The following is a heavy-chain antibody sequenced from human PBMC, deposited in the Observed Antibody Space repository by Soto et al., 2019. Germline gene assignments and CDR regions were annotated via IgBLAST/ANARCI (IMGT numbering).Heavy chain of an antibody. Sequence: SETLSLTCAVYGGSFSGYYWSWIRQPPGKGLEWIGEINHSGSTNYNPSLESRVTISVDTSKNQFSLKLSSVTAADTAVYYCARQTDSYYTFDAFDIWGQGTMVTVSS. J-gene: IGHJ3*02. CDR1: GGSFSGYY. D-gene: IGHD3-22*01. V-gene: IGHV4-34*01. CDR3: ARQTDSYYTFDAFDI. CDR2: INHSGST.